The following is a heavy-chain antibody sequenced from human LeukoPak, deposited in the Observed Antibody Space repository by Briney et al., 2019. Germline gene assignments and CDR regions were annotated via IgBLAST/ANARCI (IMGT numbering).Heavy chain of an antibody. V-gene: IGHV1-24*01. CDR2: FDPEDGET. D-gene: IGHD3-22*01. CDR1: GYTLTELS. CDR3: ATYPRREDYYDSSGYYLFDY. J-gene: IGHJ4*02. Sequence: GASVKVSCKVSGYTLTELSMHWVRQAPGKGLEWMGGFDPEDGETIYAQKFQRRVTMTEDTSTDTAYMELSSLRSEDTAVYYCATYPRREDYYDSSGYYLFDYWGQGTLVTVSS.